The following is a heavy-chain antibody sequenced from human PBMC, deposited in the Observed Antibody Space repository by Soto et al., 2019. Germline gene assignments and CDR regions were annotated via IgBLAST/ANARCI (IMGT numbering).Heavy chain of an antibody. J-gene: IGHJ5*02. V-gene: IGHV4-39*01. Sequence: QLQLQESGPGLVKPSETLSLTCTVSGGSISSSSYYWGWIRQPPGKGLEWIGSIYYSGSTYYNPSLKSRVTISVDTSKNQFSLKLSSVTAADTAVYYCARGYRPLNWFDPWGQGTLVTVSS. CDR3: ARGYRPLNWFDP. CDR2: IYYSGST. D-gene: IGHD1-1*01. CDR1: GGSISSSSYY.